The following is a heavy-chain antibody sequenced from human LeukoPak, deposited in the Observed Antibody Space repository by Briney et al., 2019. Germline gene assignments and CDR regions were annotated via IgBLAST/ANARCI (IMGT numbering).Heavy chain of an antibody. V-gene: IGHV3-48*04. CDR1: GFTFSSYS. D-gene: IGHD3-3*01. Sequence: GGSLRVSCADSGFTFSSYSMNWGRQAPGKGLEWASNISSSSSTIYYADSVKGPFTISRDNAKYSLYLQMNSLRAEDTAVYYCAREGYYDFWSGYSFDYGGEGTLVTVSS. J-gene: IGHJ4*02. CDR3: AREGYYDFWSGYSFDY. CDR2: ISSSSSTI.